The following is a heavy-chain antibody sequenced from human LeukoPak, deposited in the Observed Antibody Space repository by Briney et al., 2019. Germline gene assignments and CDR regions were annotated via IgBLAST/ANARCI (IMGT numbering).Heavy chain of an antibody. V-gene: IGHV3-48*03. CDR1: GFTFSSYE. Sequence: GGSLRLSCAASGFTFSSYEMNWVRQAPGKGLEWISYISSSGSTIYYADSVKGRFTISRDNAKNSLYLQMNSPRAEDTAVYYCARVPRITMVRGVFDYWGQGTLVTVSS. CDR2: ISSSGSTI. J-gene: IGHJ4*02. CDR3: ARVPRITMVRGVFDY. D-gene: IGHD3-10*01.